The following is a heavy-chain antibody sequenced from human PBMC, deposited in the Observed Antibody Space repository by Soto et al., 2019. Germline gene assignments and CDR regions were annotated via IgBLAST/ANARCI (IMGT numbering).Heavy chain of an antibody. CDR1: GFTFSTYG. CDR3: ARDPGRRGGYDSPQNYYYYYMDV. V-gene: IGHV3-33*01. Sequence: PGCSMRLSCRASGFTFSTYGMHWVRQAPGKGLEWVAVIWYDGSNKYYADSVKGRFTISRDNSKNTLYLQMNSLRAEDTAVYYCARDPGRRGGYDSPQNYYYYYMDVWGKGTTVTVSS. CDR2: IWYDGSNK. J-gene: IGHJ6*03. D-gene: IGHD5-12*01.